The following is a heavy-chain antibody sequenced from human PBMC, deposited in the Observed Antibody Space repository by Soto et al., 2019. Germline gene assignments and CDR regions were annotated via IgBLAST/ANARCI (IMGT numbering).Heavy chain of an antibody. CDR2: IYYSGST. D-gene: IGHD3-22*01. V-gene: IGHV4-59*01. CDR1: GGSISSYY. Sequence: SETLSLTCTVSGGSISSYYWSWIRQPPGKGLEWIGYIYYSGSTNYNPSLKSRVTISVDTSKNQFSPKLSSVTAADTAVYYCAREIVDYYDSSGYYYDVGYWFDPWGQGTLVTVSS. J-gene: IGHJ5*02. CDR3: AREIVDYYDSSGYYYDVGYWFDP.